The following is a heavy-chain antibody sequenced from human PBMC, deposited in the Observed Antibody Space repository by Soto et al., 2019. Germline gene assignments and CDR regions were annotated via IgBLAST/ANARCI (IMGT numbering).Heavy chain of an antibody. CDR3: ARYKRLIVDY. Sequence: PSETLSLTFAVSGGSISSGCYSWSWIRQPPGKGLECIGYIYHSGSTYYNPSLKSRVTISVDRSKNQFSLKLNSVTAADTAVYYCARYKRLIVDYWGRGTLVTV. CDR1: GGSISSGCYS. V-gene: IGHV4-30-2*02. CDR2: IYHSGST. J-gene: IGHJ4*02. D-gene: IGHD3-22*01.